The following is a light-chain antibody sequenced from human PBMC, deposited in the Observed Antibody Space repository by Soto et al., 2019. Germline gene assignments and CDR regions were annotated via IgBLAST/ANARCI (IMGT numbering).Light chain of an antibody. Sequence: QSVLTQPPSVSGAPGQRVTISCTGSSSNIGAGYDVHWYQQLPGTAPKLLIYGNSNRPSGVPDRFSGSKSGTSASLAITGLQAEDEADYYCQSNDSSLCGYVVFGGGTKLTVL. CDR2: GNS. CDR1: SSNIGAGYD. CDR3: QSNDSSLCGYVV. J-gene: IGLJ2*01. V-gene: IGLV1-40*01.